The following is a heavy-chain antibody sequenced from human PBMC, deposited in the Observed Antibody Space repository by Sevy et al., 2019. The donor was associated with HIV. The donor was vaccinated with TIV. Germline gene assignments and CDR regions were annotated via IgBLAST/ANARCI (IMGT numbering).Heavy chain of an antibody. Sequence: GGSLRLSCAASGFTFSSYAMNWVRQAPGKGLEWVSGLSGSGGSTNYADSVKGRFTISRDNSKNTLYLQMNSLRADDTAMYYCARGRDYGNFDYWGQGTLVTVSS. CDR2: LSGSGGST. D-gene: IGHD4-17*01. J-gene: IGHJ4*02. CDR3: ARGRDYGNFDY. V-gene: IGHV3-23*01. CDR1: GFTFSSYA.